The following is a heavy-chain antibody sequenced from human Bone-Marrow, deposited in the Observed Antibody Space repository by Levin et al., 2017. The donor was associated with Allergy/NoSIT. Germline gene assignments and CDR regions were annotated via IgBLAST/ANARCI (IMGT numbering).Heavy chain of an antibody. CDR2: VYFSGST. J-gene: IGHJ4*02. V-gene: IGHV4-39*02. CDR3: ARVPALRFLDWFLDY. Sequence: SDTLSLTCTVSGDSIISATYYWGWVRQPPGKGLEWIGSVYFSGSTYLSPFLKSRVTMSVDTSRSHFSLNLSSVTAADTAVYYCARVPALRFLDWFLDYWGRGVLVTVSS. CDR1: GDSIISATYY. D-gene: IGHD3-9*01.